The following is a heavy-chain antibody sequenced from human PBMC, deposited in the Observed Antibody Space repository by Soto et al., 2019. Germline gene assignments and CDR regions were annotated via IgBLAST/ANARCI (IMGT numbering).Heavy chain of an antibody. V-gene: IGHV3-23*01. J-gene: IGHJ4*02. Sequence: GGALRLSCAASGFTFINYSLIWVRQAPGKGLAWVSAICAGGSTYYADSVKGRFTISRDNSKNTLYLQMNSLRAEDTAVYYCAKAGGGSCYSALDYWGQGTLVTVSS. D-gene: IGHD2-15*01. CDR3: AKAGGGSCYSALDY. CDR2: ICAGGST. CDR1: GFTFINYS.